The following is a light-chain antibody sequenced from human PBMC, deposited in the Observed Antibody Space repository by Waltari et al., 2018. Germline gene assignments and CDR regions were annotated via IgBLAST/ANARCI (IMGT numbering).Light chain of an antibody. CDR1: SGSISTTSY. V-gene: IGLV8-61*01. CDR2: KAN. J-gene: IGLJ3*02. CDR3: ALYMGSGSWV. Sequence: QTVVTQEPSLSVSPGGTVTLTCALSSGSISTTSYASWSQQTPGQAPRTLVYKANARSSGVPDRFSGSILGNTAALTITGAQADDESDYYCALYMGSGSWVFGGGTRLTVL.